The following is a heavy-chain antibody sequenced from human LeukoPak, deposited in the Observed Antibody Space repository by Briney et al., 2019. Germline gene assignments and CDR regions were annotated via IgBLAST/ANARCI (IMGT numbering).Heavy chain of an antibody. J-gene: IGHJ4*02. CDR3: AKATGGGWYESRSLYYFDY. CDR2: ISGSGGST. V-gene: IGHV3-23*01. CDR1: GFTFSSYA. Sequence: GGSLRLSCAASGFTFSSYAMSWVRQAPGKGLEWVSAISGSGGSTYYADSVKGRFTISRDNSKNTLYLQMNSLRAEDTAVYYCAKATGGGWYESRSLYYFDYWGQGTLVTVSS. D-gene: IGHD6-19*01.